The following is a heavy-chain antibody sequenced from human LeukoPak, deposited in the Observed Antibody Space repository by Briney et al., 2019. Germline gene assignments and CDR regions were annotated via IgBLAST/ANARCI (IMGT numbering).Heavy chain of an antibody. Sequence: PGGSLTLSCAASGIAVTGNYMSWVRQPPGKGLEWVSFISINTDTFYADSVRGQFTISRDSSKNTLFLQMNSLRDEDSAVYYCAIAQSWDELFDSWGQGTLVTVSS. CDR3: AIAQSWDELFDS. J-gene: IGHJ4*02. CDR2: ISINTDT. D-gene: IGHD1-1*01. V-gene: IGHV3-53*01. CDR1: GIAVTGNY.